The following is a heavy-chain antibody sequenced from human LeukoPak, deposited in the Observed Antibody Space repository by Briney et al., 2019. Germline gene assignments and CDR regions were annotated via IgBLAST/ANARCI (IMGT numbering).Heavy chain of an antibody. J-gene: IGHJ4*02. CDR3: ARDSFDSSGYYSDY. CDR1: GFTLSTYE. V-gene: IGHV3-48*03. Sequence: GGSLRLSCAASGFTLSTYEMNWVRQAPGKGLEWFSYISSSGSTIYYADSVKGRFTISRDNAKSSLYLQMNSLRAEGTAVYYCARDSFDSSGYYSDYWGQGTLVTVSS. D-gene: IGHD3-22*01. CDR2: ISSSGSTI.